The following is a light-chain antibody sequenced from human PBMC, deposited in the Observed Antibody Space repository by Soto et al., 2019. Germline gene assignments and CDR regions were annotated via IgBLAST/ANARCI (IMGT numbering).Light chain of an antibody. Sequence: EIQMTQSTSTLSASVGDRVTITCRASQSISSWLAWYQQKPGKAPKLLIYKASSLESGVPSRFSGSGSGTEFTLTISSLQPDDFATYYCQQYNSYSSITFGQGTRLEI. CDR1: QSISSW. CDR2: KAS. V-gene: IGKV1-5*03. J-gene: IGKJ5*01. CDR3: QQYNSYSSIT.